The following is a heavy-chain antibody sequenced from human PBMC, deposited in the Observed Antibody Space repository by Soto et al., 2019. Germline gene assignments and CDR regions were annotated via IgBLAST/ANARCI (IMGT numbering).Heavy chain of an antibody. Sequence: QVQLEQSGAEVKTPGASVKVSCKTSEYTFTGHHIHWVRQAPGQGLEWMGWINPISGGTKYREKFQGRVSITRDKSSSTAYMELSSLTSDDSAVYYCAKDGRHCSGGSCPQGHWGQGTLVTVSS. V-gene: IGHV1-2*02. CDR3: AKDGRHCSGGSCPQGH. J-gene: IGHJ4*02. CDR1: EYTFTGHH. D-gene: IGHD2-15*01. CDR2: INPISGGT.